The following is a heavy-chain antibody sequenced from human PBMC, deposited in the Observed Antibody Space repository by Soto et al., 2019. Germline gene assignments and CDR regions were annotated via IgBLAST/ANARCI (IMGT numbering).Heavy chain of an antibody. CDR3: AHVFQRGINHYFDY. CDR1: GFSLSTYGMG. J-gene: IGHJ4*02. V-gene: IGHV2-5*02. D-gene: IGHD2-21*01. Sequence: QITLKESGPTLVKPTQTLTLTCTFSGFSLSTYGMGMGWIRQPPGKAPEWLSVIYSDDDKRYSPSLKSRLTITKDTSKSQVVHTMTDVDPVDTATYYCAHVFQRGINHYFDYWGQGSLVTVSS. CDR2: IYSDDDK.